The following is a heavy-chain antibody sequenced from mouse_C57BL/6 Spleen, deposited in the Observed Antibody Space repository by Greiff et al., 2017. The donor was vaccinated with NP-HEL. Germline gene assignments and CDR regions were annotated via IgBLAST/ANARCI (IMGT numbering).Heavy chain of an antibody. CDR3: ARSGLRYYWYFDV. CDR2: INPNNGGT. CDR1: GYTFTDYN. D-gene: IGHD1-1*01. Sequence: EVQLQQSGPALVKPGASVKIPCKASGYTFTDYNMDWVKQSHGKSLEWIGDINPNNGGTIYNQKFKGKATLTVDKSSSTAYMELRSLTSEDTAVYYCARSGLRYYWYFDVWGTGTTVTVSS. J-gene: IGHJ1*03. V-gene: IGHV1-18*01.